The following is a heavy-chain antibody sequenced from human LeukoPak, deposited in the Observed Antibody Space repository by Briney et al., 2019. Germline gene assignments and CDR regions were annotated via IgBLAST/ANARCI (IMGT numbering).Heavy chain of an antibody. D-gene: IGHD1-7*01. Sequence: SETLSLTCTVSGGSISSYYWSWIRQPPGKGLEWIGYIYYSGSTNYNPSLNSRVTMSVDTSKNQLSLKLSSVTAADTAVYYCARGELLIDYWGQGTLVTVSS. CDR1: GGSISSYY. CDR3: ARGELLIDY. CDR2: IYYSGST. V-gene: IGHV4-59*01. J-gene: IGHJ4*02.